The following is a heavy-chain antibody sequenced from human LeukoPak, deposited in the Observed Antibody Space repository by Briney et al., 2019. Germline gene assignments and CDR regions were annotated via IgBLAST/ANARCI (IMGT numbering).Heavy chain of an antibody. CDR1: GYTFTSYG. V-gene: IGHV1-18*01. D-gene: IGHD6-19*01. Sequence: ASVKVSCKASGYTFTSYGISWVRQAPGQGLERMGWISAYNGNTNYAQKLQGRVTMTTDTSTSTAYMELRSLRSDDTAVYYCARLPIAVAGLYYFDYWGQGTLVTVSS. CDR3: ARLPIAVAGLYYFDY. J-gene: IGHJ4*02. CDR2: ISAYNGNT.